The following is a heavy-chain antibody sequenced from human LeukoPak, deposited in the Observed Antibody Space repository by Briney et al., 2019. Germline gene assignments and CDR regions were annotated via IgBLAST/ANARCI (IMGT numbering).Heavy chain of an antibody. J-gene: IGHJ5*02. Sequence: PGGSLRLSCAASGFTFSSYWMSWVRQAPGKGLEWVANIKQDGSEKYYVDSVKGRFTISRDNAKNSLYLQMNSLRAEDTAVYYCARVKGRTGRAEFDPWGQGTLVTVSS. CDR1: GFTFSSYW. V-gene: IGHV3-7*01. CDR2: IKQDGSEK. CDR3: ARVKGRTGRAEFDP.